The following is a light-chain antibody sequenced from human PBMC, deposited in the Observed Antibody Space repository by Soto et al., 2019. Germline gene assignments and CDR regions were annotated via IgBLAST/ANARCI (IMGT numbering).Light chain of an antibody. Sequence: EIVLTQSPATLSLSPGERATLSCRASQSVSYYLAWYQQKPGQPPRLLIYDASNRATGTPARFSGSWSGTDFTLTISSLEPEDFAVYYCQQRSDWPLTFGGGTKVEIK. CDR2: DAS. J-gene: IGKJ4*01. V-gene: IGKV3-11*01. CDR3: QQRSDWPLT. CDR1: QSVSYY.